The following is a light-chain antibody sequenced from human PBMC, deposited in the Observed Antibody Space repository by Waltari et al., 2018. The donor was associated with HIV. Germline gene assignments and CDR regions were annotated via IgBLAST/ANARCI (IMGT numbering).Light chain of an antibody. J-gene: IGLJ2*01. CDR3: QVWDTNTDQYVI. Sequence: SYVLTQPPSVSVAPGKTARITCGGENIGSKSVNWYQKQPGQAPVMFIYHDTDRPSGIPDRFSGSNSEDTATRTIRRVEAGDEADYFCQVWDTNTDQYVIFGGGTNLAV. V-gene: IGLV3-21*01. CDR2: HDT. CDR1: NIGSKS.